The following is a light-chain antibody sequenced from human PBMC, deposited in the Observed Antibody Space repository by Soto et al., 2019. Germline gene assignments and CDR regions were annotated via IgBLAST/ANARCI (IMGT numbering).Light chain of an antibody. CDR2: EVS. CDR1: SSDVGTYNY. V-gene: IGLV2-14*01. Sequence: QSVLTQPASVSGSPGQSITISCTGTSSDVGTYNYVSWYQQHPGQAPKLMIFEVSNRPSGISNRFSGSKSGNPASLTISGLRAEDDADYDCSSYTSSTTRVFGTGTNVTVL. CDR3: SSYTSSTTRV. J-gene: IGLJ1*01.